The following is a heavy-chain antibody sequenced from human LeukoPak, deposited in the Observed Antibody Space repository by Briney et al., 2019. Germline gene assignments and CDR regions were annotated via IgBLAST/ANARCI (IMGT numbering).Heavy chain of an antibody. V-gene: IGHV3-30*03. Sequence: PGGSLRLSCAASGFTSSHYAMHWVRQAPCKGLEWVAIISFDGTNKYYADSVKGRFTISRDNSKNTLYLQMNSLRDEDTAVYYCARLDSSGPDMWGQGTMVTVSS. J-gene: IGHJ3*02. CDR1: GFTSSHYA. CDR3: ARLDSSGPDM. D-gene: IGHD3-22*01. CDR2: ISFDGTNK.